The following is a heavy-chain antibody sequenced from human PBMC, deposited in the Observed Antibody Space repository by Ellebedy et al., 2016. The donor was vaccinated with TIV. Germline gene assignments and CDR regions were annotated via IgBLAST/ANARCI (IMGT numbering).Heavy chain of an antibody. CDR3: ARTRVYGAPDY. Sequence: MPSETLSLTCTVSGASISTSGYYWVWIRQPPGKGLEWIGRVFYSGNTYYNPSLKSRVTISVDTSKNQFSLKLTSVSAADTAVYYCARTRVYGAPDYWGQGTLVTVSS. V-gene: IGHV4-39*07. J-gene: IGHJ4*02. CDR2: VFYSGNT. CDR1: GASISTSGYY. D-gene: IGHD4/OR15-4a*01.